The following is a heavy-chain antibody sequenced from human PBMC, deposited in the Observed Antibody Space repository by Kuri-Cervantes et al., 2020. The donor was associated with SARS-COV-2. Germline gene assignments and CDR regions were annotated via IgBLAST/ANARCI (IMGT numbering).Heavy chain of an antibody. J-gene: IGHJ4*02. Sequence: ASVKVSCKVSGYTLTELSMHWVRQAPGKGLEWMGGFDPEDGETIYAQKFQGRVTMTEDTSTDTAYMELSSLRSEDTAVYYCATPGIFRYSSSWYSFDYWGQGTLVTVSS. CDR2: FDPEDGET. V-gene: IGHV1-24*01. D-gene: IGHD6-13*01. CDR1: GYTLTELS. CDR3: ATPGIFRYSSSWYSFDY.